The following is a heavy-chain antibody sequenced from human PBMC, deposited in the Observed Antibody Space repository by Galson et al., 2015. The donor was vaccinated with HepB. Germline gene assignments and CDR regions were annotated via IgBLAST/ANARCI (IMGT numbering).Heavy chain of an antibody. CDR2: INPSGGST. CDR3: AREPRVLRFLEWYDGMDV. CDR1: GYTFTSYY. D-gene: IGHD3-3*01. V-gene: IGHV1-46*01. J-gene: IGHJ6*02. Sequence: SVKVSCKASGYTFTSYYMHWVRQAPGQGLEWMGIINPSGGSTSYAQKFQGRVTMTRDTSTSTVYMELSSLRSEDTAVYYCAREPRVLRFLEWYDGMDVWGQGTTVTVSS.